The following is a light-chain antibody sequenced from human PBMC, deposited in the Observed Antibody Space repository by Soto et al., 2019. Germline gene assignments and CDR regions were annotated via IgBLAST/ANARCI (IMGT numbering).Light chain of an antibody. CDR2: TNN. CDR3: AAWDDSLNVYV. V-gene: IGLV1-44*01. Sequence: QSVLTQPPSASGTPGQRVTISCSGSSSSIGSNSVNWYQQLPRTAPKVLIYTNNQRPSGVPDRFSGSKSGTSASLAISGLQSEDEADYYCAAWDDSLNVYVFGTGTK. CDR1: SSSIGSNS. J-gene: IGLJ1*01.